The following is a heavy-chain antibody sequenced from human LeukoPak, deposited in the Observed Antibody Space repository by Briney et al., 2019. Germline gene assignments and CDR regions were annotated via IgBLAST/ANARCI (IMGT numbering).Heavy chain of an antibody. CDR3: AKDLWELRGYYFDY. CDR1: GFTFSSYA. CDR2: ISGSGGST. V-gene: IGHV3-23*01. J-gene: IGHJ4*02. Sequence: PGGSLRLSCAASGFTFSSYAMSWVRQAPGKGLEWVSAISGSGGSTYYADSVEGRFTISRDNSKNTLYLQMNSLRAEDTAVYYCAKDLWELRGYYFDYWGQGTLVTVSS. D-gene: IGHD1-26*01.